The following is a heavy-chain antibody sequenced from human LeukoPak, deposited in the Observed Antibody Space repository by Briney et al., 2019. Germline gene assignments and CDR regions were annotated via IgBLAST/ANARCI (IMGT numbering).Heavy chain of an antibody. Sequence: TSETLSLTCTVSGGSISSYYWSWIQQPPGKGLEWIGYIYYSGSTNYNPSLKSRVTISVDTSKNQFSLRLSSVTAADTAVYYCARPNHYGDYGGWFDPWGQGTLVTVSS. D-gene: IGHD4-17*01. CDR1: GGSISSYY. V-gene: IGHV4-59*01. J-gene: IGHJ5*02. CDR2: IYYSGST. CDR3: ARPNHYGDYGGWFDP.